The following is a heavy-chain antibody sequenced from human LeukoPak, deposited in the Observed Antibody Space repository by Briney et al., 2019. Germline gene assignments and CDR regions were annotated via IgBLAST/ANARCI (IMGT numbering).Heavy chain of an antibody. V-gene: IGHV4-4*07. CDR3: AKSNGYGLIDI. CDR2: IYSRGT. J-gene: IGHJ3*02. D-gene: IGHD3-22*01. CDR1: GGSISSYY. Sequence: SETLSLTCTVSGGSISSYYLSWIRQPAGKGLEWIGRIYSRGTTYNPSLKDRVTMSADTSRNHVSLTLNSVTAADTAVYYCAKSNGYGLIDIWGQGTMVTVSS.